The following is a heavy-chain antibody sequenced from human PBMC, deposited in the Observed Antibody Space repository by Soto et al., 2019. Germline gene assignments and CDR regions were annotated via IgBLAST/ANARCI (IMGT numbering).Heavy chain of an antibody. D-gene: IGHD6-19*01. J-gene: IGHJ6*02. Sequence: EVQLLESGGGLVQPGGSLRLSCAASGFTFSSYAMSWVRQAPGKGLEWVSAISGSGGSTYYADSVKGRFTISRDNSKNTLYLQMNSLRAEDTAVYYCAKAIVGHYSSGWFGYGDYYGMDVWGQGTTVTVSS. CDR3: AKAIVGHYSSGWFGYGDYYGMDV. V-gene: IGHV3-23*01. CDR1: GFTFSSYA. CDR2: ISGSGGST.